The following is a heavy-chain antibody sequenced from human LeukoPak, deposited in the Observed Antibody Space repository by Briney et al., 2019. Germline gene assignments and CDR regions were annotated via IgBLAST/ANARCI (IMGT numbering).Heavy chain of an antibody. CDR2: IYYSGST. D-gene: IGHD5-18*01. V-gene: IGHV4-59*01. J-gene: IGHJ4*02. CDR1: GGSISSYY. CDR3: ARGRGYSYALFDFDY. Sequence: EASETLSLTCTVSGGSISSYYWSWIRQPPGKGLEWIGYIYYSGSTNYNPSLKSRVTISVDTSKNQFSLKLSSVTAADTAVYYCARGRGYSYALFDFDYWGQGTLVTVSS.